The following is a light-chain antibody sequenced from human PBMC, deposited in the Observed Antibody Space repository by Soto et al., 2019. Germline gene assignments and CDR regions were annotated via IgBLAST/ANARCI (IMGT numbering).Light chain of an antibody. Sequence: QPVLTQSPSASASPGASVKLTCTLSSGHSHYAIAWHQQQPEKGPRYLMNLNSDGSHNKGDGIPDRFSGSSSGAERYLTISSLQSEDEADYYCQTWDTAIRVFGGGTQLTVL. J-gene: IGLJ3*02. V-gene: IGLV4-69*01. CDR2: LNSDGSH. CDR3: QTWDTAIRV. CDR1: SGHSHYA.